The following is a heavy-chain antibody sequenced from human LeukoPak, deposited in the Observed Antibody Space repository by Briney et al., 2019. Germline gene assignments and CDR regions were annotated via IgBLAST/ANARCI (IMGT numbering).Heavy chain of an antibody. CDR3: ARDLGSSWYTPFDY. V-gene: IGHV3-30*02. D-gene: IGHD6-13*01. CDR2: IRYDGSNK. CDR1: GFTFSSYG. J-gene: IGHJ4*02. Sequence: GGSLRLSCAASGFTFSSYGMHWVRQAPGKGLEWVAFIRYDGSNKYYADSVKGRFTISRDNSKNTLYLQMNSLRAEDTAVYYCARDLGSSWYTPFDYWGQGTLATVSS.